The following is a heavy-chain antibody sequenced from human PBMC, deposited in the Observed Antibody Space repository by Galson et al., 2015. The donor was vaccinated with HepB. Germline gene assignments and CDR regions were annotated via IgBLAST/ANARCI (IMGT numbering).Heavy chain of an antibody. CDR3: ATGMVKYFHYGMDV. J-gene: IGHJ6*02. Sequence: SLRLSCATSGFTFDDFAMHWVRQAPGKGLEWVSSISWDSGNIAFADSVRGRFTVSRDNAKKSLYLQMNSLRAEDTALYYCATGMVKYFHYGMDVWGQRTTVTVSS. CDR1: GFTFDDFA. D-gene: IGHD3-22*01. V-gene: IGHV3-9*01. CDR2: ISWDSGNI.